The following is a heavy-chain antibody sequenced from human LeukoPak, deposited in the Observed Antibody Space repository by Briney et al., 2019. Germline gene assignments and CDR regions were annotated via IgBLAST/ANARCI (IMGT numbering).Heavy chain of an antibody. CDR2: INHSGST. V-gene: IGHV4-34*01. J-gene: IGHJ5*02. Sequence: SETLSLTCAVYGGSFSGYYWSWIRQPPGKGLEWIGEINHSGSTNYNPSLKSRVTISVDTSKNQFSLKLSSVTAADTAAYYCAREVGGSGSYYNPKVDWFDPWGQGTLVTVSS. CDR1: GGSFSGYY. D-gene: IGHD3-10*01. CDR3: AREVGGSGSYYNPKVDWFDP.